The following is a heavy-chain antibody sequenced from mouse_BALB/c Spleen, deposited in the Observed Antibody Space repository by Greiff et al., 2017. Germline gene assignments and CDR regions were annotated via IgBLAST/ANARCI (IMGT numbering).Heavy chain of an antibody. J-gene: IGHJ3*01. CDR2: IWGGGST. Sequence: VQRVESGPGLVAPSQSLSITCTVSGFSLSRYSVHWVRQPPGKGLEWLGMIWGGGSTDYNSALKSRLSISKDNSKSQVFLKMNSLQTDDTAMYYCARNSGYDEAWFAYWGQGTLVTVSA. CDR3: ARNSGYDEAWFAY. V-gene: IGHV2-6-4*01. CDR1: GFSLSRYS. D-gene: IGHD2-14*01.